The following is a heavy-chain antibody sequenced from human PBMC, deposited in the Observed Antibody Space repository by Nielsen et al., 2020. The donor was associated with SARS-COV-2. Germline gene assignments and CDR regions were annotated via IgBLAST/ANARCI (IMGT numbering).Heavy chain of an antibody. CDR3: ARGPNHYSGSTPLDY. CDR2: IYYSGST. D-gene: IGHD1-26*01. CDR1: GGSISSYY. Sequence: SETLSLTCTVSGGSISSYYWSWIRQPPGKGLEWIGYIYYSGSTNYNPSLKSRVTISVDTSKNQFSLKLSSVTAADTAVYYCARGPNHYSGSTPLDYWGQGTLVPVSS. V-gene: IGHV4-59*01. J-gene: IGHJ4*02.